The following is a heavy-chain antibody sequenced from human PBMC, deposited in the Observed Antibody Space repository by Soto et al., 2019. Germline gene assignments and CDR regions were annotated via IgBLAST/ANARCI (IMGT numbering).Heavy chain of an antibody. CDR3: ASGASRWYPYFFDS. D-gene: IGHD6-13*01. Sequence: QAQVVQSGAEVRKPGSSVKLSCKASEGTFNSYAIAWVRQAPGQGLEWMGGIIPYYNTLNYAQKFQDRVTITADDSTSTGYMELSSLRSDDTAVYFCASGASRWYPYFFDSWAQGTLVTVSS. J-gene: IGHJ4*02. CDR1: EGTFNSYA. V-gene: IGHV1-69*01. CDR2: IIPYYNTL.